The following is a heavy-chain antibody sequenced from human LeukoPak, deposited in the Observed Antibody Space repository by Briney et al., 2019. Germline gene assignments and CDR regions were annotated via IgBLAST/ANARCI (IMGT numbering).Heavy chain of an antibody. CDR3: ARGRPLDY. V-gene: IGHV3-66*01. J-gene: IGHJ4*02. CDR2: IYSGSNT. CDR1: GFTLSSYS. Sequence: GGCLRLSCAASGFTLSSYSMNCGREAPGRGLEWVSVIYSGSNTSYADTGKRRFTNSRDNYKYPQYLQMNSIRADDTAVEYCARGRPLDYWGQGTLVTVSS.